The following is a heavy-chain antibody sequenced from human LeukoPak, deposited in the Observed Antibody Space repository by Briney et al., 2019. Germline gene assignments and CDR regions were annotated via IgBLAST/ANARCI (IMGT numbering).Heavy chain of an antibody. Sequence: SETLSLTCTVSGGSISSYYWSWIRQPPGKGLEWIGYIYYSGSTNYNPSLKSRVTISVDTSKNQFSLKLSSVTAADTAVYYCARMTAKFQSFDYWGQGTLVTVSS. J-gene: IGHJ4*02. CDR1: GGSISSYY. CDR3: ARMTAKFQSFDY. V-gene: IGHV4-59*01. CDR2: IYYSGST. D-gene: IGHD2-21*02.